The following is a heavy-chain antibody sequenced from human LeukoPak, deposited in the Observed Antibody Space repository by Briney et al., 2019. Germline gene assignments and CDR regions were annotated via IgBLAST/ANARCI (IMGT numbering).Heavy chain of an antibody. V-gene: IGHV1-18*01. CDR3: VRDSVPSIAAAED. CDR2: ISPYSGHT. Sequence: GASVKVSCRASGDTFSNYGLTWVRQAPGQGREWMGWISPYSGHTDYAQKFQGRVTLTTDTSTTTAYMELRSLRSDDTAVYYCVRDSVPSIAAAEDRGQGTLVTVSS. J-gene: IGHJ4*02. D-gene: IGHD6-6*01. CDR1: GDTFSNYG.